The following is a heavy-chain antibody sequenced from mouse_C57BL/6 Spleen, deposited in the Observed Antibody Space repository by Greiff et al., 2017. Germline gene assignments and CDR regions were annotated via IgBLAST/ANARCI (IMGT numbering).Heavy chain of an antibody. CDR2: FYPRSGNT. D-gene: IGHD1-1*01. CDR1: GYTFTSYG. V-gene: IGHV1-81*01. CDR3: ARDYGSSWYFDV. J-gene: IGHJ1*03. Sequence: VQLQQSGAELARPGASVKLSCKASGYTFTSYGISWVKQRTGQGLEWIGEFYPRSGNTYYNEKFKGNATLTADKSSSTAYMELRSLTSEYSAVYFCARDYGSSWYFDVWGTGTTVTVSS.